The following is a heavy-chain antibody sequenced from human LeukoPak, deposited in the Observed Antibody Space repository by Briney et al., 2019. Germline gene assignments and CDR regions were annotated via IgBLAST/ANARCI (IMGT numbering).Heavy chain of an antibody. CDR2: IIPIFGTA. Sequence: GASVKVSCKASGGTFSSYAISWVRQAPGQGLEWMGGIIPIFGTANYAQKFQGRVTTTADKSTSTAYMELSSLRSEDTAVYYCARFVTTVTYNWFDPWGQGTLVTVSS. D-gene: IGHD4-17*01. CDR3: ARFVTTVTYNWFDP. V-gene: IGHV1-69*06. J-gene: IGHJ5*02. CDR1: GGTFSSYA.